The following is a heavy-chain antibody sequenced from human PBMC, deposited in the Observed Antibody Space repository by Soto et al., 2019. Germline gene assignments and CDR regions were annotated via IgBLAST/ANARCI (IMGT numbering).Heavy chain of an antibody. Sequence: GGSLRLSCSASGFTFNSYAMHWVRQAPGKGLEFVSAISSYGADTYYADSVKGRFAISRDNSKNTLYLQMSSLRAEDTALYYCVEEGYMRSDWYGQFDYWGQGALVTVSS. J-gene: IGHJ4*02. D-gene: IGHD6-19*01. CDR1: GFTFNSYA. CDR3: VEEGYMRSDWYGQFDY. CDR2: ISSYGADT. V-gene: IGHV3-64D*06.